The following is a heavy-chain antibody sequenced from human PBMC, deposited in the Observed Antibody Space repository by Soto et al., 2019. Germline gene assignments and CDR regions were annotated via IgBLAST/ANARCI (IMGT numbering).Heavy chain of an antibody. V-gene: IGHV3-23*01. CDR2: ISGSGGRT. J-gene: IGHJ6*02. CDR3: ASNPYYYYGMDV. Sequence: GGSLRLSCAASGFTFSSYAMSCVRQAPGKGLERVSGISGSGGRTYYADCVKGRFTISRDDSKNTLYMQMNSLRAEDTALYYCASNPYYYYGMDVWGQGTPVTVSS. CDR1: GFTFSSYA.